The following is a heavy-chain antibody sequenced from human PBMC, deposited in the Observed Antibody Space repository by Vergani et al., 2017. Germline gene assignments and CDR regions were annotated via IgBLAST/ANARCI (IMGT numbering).Heavy chain of an antibody. CDR3: ARGNCGVNCPKYNLLAP. V-gene: IGHV4-4*07. CDR2: IYPNGNG. J-gene: IGHJ5*02. CDR1: GDSMSDFY. D-gene: IGHD2-21*01. Sequence: QVHLQESGPGVVKPSDTLSLTCTVSGDSMSDFYWTWIRQPAGRGLEWIGRIYPNGNGNYNESLRSRLTMSIDTSRSQFSLCLSSVTAADTAVYYCARGNCGVNCPKYNLLAPWGRGILVTVSS.